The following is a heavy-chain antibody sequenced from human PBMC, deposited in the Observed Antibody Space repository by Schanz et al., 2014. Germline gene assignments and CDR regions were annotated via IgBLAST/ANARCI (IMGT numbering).Heavy chain of an antibody. CDR3: AKRCSSTSCSHGAFDI. Sequence: EVQLVESGGGLVQPGGSLRLSCAASGFTFSIHYMSWVRQAPGKGLEWVAKIKPDGSEKLYVDSVKGRFTISRDNSKNTLYLQMNSLRDEDTAMYYCAKRCSSTSCSHGAFDIWGQGTMVTVSS. CDR1: GFTFSIHY. J-gene: IGHJ3*02. D-gene: IGHD2-2*01. V-gene: IGHV3-7*03. CDR2: IKPDGSEK.